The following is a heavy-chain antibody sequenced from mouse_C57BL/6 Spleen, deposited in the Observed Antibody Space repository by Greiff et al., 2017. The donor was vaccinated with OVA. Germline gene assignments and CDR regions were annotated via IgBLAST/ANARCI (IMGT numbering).Heavy chain of an antibody. V-gene: IGHV1-42*01. CDR2: INPSTGGT. CDR3: ARGWDPLYAMDY. CDR1: GYSFTGYY. Sequence: VQLQQSGPELVKPGASVKISCKASGYSFTGYYMNWVKQSPEKSLEWIGEINPSTGGTTYNQKFKAKATLTVDKSSSTAYMQLKSLTSEDSAVYYCARGWDPLYAMDYWGQGTSVTVSS. J-gene: IGHJ4*01. D-gene: IGHD4-1*01.